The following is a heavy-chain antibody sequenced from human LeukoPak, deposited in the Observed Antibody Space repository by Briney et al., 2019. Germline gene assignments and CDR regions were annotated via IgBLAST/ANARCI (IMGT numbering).Heavy chain of an antibody. V-gene: IGHV4-39*01. Sequence: PSETLSLICAVPGDSISNSTSYWGWIRQPPGKGLEWIGSIYYSGSTYYNPSLRVIISLDTSKNQFSLKLNSVTAPDTAVYYCARHRSGWYEFESWGQGTLVTVSS. CDR2: IYYSGST. CDR3: ARHRSGWYEFES. J-gene: IGHJ4*02. CDR1: GDSISNSTSY. D-gene: IGHD6-13*01.